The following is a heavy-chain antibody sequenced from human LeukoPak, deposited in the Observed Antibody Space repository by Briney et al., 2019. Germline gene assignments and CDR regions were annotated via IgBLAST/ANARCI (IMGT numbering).Heavy chain of an antibody. D-gene: IGHD2-8*01. J-gene: IGHJ4*02. V-gene: IGHV3-66*02. Sequence: GGSLRLSCAASGFTFSNYAMSWVRQAPGKGLEWVSVIYSGGSTYYADSVKGRFTISGDNSKNTLYLQINSLRPEDTAVYYCARGSRNVYFDYWGQGTLVTVSS. CDR2: IYSGGST. CDR3: ARGSRNVYFDY. CDR1: GFTFSNYA.